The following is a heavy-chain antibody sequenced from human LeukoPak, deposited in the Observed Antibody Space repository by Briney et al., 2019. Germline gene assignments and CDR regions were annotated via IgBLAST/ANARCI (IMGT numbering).Heavy chain of an antibody. CDR2: IYYSGST. CDR3: ARYYYDSSGYLVTDAFDI. Sequence: PSETLSLTCTVSGGSISSSSYYWGWIRQPPGKGLEWIGSIYYSGSTYYNPSLKSRVTISVDTPKNQFSLKLSSVTAADTAVYYCARYYYDSSGYLVTDAFDIWGQGTMVTVSS. J-gene: IGHJ3*02. D-gene: IGHD3-22*01. V-gene: IGHV4-39*07. CDR1: GGSISSSSYY.